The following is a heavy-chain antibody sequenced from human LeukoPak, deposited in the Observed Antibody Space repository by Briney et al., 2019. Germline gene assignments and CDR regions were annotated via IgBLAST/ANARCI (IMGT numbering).Heavy chain of an antibody. J-gene: IGHJ5*02. D-gene: IGHD2-8*01. Sequence: ASVKVSCKASGYTFTSYAMHWVRQAPGQRLEWMGWINAGNGNTKYSQKFQGRVTIIRDTSASTAYMELSSLRSEDTAVYYCARGLDGYCTNGVCYGNWFDPWGQGTLVTVSS. CDR1: GYTFTSYA. V-gene: IGHV1-3*01. CDR3: ARGLDGYCTNGVCYGNWFDP. CDR2: INAGNGNT.